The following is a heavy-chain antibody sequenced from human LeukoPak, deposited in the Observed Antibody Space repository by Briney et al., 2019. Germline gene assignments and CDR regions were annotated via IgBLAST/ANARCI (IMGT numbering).Heavy chain of an antibody. CDR3: ARRHVVVPAASCLDP. D-gene: IGHD2-2*01. CDR2: IYYSGST. Sequence: SETLSLTCTVSGGSISSSSYYWGWIRQPPGKGLEWIGSIYYSGSTYYNPSLKSRVTISVDTSKNQFSLKLSSVTAADTAVYYCARRHVVVPAASCLDPWGQGTLVTVSS. V-gene: IGHV4-39*01. CDR1: GGSISSSSYY. J-gene: IGHJ5*02.